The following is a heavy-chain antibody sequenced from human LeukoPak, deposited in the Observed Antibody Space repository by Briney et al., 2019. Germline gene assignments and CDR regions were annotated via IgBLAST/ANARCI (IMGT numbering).Heavy chain of an antibody. CDR2: ISPNSGDT. CDR3: AGSLWSQSPTPNY. Sequence: ASVKVSCKGSGYIFTGYYMHWMRQAPGQGLEWMGWISPNSGDTNYAQRFQGRVTMTRDTSISTAYMELSRLRSDDTAIYYCAGSLWSQSPTPNYWGQGTLVTVSS. J-gene: IGHJ4*02. CDR1: GYIFTGYY. V-gene: IGHV1-2*02. D-gene: IGHD2-21*01.